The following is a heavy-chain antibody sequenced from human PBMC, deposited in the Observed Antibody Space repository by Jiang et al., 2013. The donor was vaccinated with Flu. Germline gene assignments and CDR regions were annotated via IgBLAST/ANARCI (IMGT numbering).Heavy chain of an antibody. J-gene: IGHJ3*02. CDR3: ARAYKVGTTTSTFDI. CDR2: SRHKAKSYTT. Sequence: VQLLESGGGLVQPGGSLRLSCAASGFTFSDHYMDWVRQAPGKGLEWVGRSRHKAKSYTTSYAASVKGRFTISRDDSKNSLYLQMNSLKTEDTAVYYCARAYKVGTTTSTFDIWGQGTMVTVS. CDR1: GFTFSDHY. V-gene: IGHV3-72*01. D-gene: IGHD1-26*01.